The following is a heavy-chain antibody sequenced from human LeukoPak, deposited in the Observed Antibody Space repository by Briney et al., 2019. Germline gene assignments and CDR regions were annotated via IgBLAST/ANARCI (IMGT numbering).Heavy chain of an antibody. D-gene: IGHD6-19*01. CDR3: ARDYVGVAGTFDY. Sequence: SETLSLTCAVYGGSFSGYYWSRIRQPPGKGLEWIGEINHSGGTNYNPSLKSRVSISVDTSKNQFSLKLGSVTAADTAVYFCARDYVGVAGTFDYWGQGTLVTVSS. V-gene: IGHV4-34*01. CDR1: GGSFSGYY. CDR2: INHSGGT. J-gene: IGHJ4*02.